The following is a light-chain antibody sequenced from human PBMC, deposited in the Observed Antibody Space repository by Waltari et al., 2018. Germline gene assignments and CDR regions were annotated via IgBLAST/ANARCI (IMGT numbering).Light chain of an antibody. CDR3: QHYVRLPAT. Sequence: EIVLTQSPGTLSMSPGERATLSCWASQSVGGTVAWYQQKPGQAPRLLIYGASSRATGIPDRFSGSGSGTEFSLTISRLEPEDLAVYYCQHYVRLPATFGQGTKVEIK. J-gene: IGKJ1*01. V-gene: IGKV3-20*01. CDR1: QSVGGTV. CDR2: GAS.